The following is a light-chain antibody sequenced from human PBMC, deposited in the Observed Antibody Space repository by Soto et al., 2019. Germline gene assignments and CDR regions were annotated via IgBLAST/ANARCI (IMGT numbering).Light chain of an antibody. Sequence: EIVMTQSPATLSVSPGERATLSCRASQSVTSNLAWYQQKPGQAPRLLIYGASTRATGIPARFSGSGSGTVFALTISSLQSEEFAVYYCQHYNNWPPITFGQGTRLEIK. J-gene: IGKJ5*01. CDR3: QHYNNWPPIT. CDR1: QSVTSN. CDR2: GAS. V-gene: IGKV3-15*01.